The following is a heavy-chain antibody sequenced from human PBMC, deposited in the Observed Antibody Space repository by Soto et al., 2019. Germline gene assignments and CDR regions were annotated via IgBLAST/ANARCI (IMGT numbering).Heavy chain of an antibody. D-gene: IGHD5-12*01. CDR3: VKEWTPRRAFDF. J-gene: IGHJ4*02. V-gene: IGHV3-23*01. CDR1: RFMFRSYA. Sequence: GGSLRLSCAASRFMFRSYAMSWVRQAPGKGLEWVSGINPSGGSTFYADSVKGRFTISRDNSKNTLYLQVNSLRVEDTAKYYCVKEWTPRRAFDFWGQGTPVTVSS. CDR2: INPSGGST.